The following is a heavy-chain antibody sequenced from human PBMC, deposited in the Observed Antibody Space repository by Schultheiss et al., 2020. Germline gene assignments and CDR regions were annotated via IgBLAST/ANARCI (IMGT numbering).Heavy chain of an antibody. J-gene: IGHJ4*02. D-gene: IGHD6-13*01. Sequence: SETLSLTCTVSGGSISSSSYYWGWIRQPPGKGLEWIGSIYYSGGNYCNPSLKSRVTISVDTSKNQFSLKLRSVTAADTAVCYCARDGGAAAGTLWGQGTLVTGS. CDR3: ARDGGAAAGTL. V-gene: IGHV4-39*07. CDR2: IYYSGGN. CDR1: GGSISSSSYY.